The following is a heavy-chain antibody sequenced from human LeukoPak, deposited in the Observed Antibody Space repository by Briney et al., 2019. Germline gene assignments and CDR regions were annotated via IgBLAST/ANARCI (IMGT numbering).Heavy chain of an antibody. D-gene: IGHD3-22*01. CDR3: ARGGPDSSGYYYVPDY. CDR2: ISWDGAST. V-gene: IGHV3-43D*03. J-gene: IGHJ4*02. CDR1: GFTFDDYA. Sequence: GGSLRLSCAASGFTFDDYAMHWVRQAPGKGLEWVSLISWDGASTYYADSVKGRFTISRDNSKNSLYLQMNSLRAEDTALYYCARGGPDSSGYYYVPDYWGQGTLVTVSS.